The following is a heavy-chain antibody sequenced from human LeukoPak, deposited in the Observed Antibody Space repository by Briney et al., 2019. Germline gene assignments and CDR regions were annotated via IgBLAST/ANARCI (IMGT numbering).Heavy chain of an antibody. CDR1: GGSFSGYY. Sequence: SETLSLTCAFYGGSFSGYYWSWIRQPPGKGLEWIGEINHSGSANYNPSLKSRVSMSVDTSKNQFSLKLSPVTAADTAVYYCARGVTIMDWGQGTLVTVSS. CDR3: ARGVTIMD. V-gene: IGHV4-34*01. CDR2: INHSGSA. J-gene: IGHJ4*02. D-gene: IGHD3-16*01.